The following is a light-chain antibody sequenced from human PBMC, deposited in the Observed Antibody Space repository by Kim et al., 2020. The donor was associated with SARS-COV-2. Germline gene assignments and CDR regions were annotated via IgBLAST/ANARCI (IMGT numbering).Light chain of an antibody. CDR1: QDIRGY. J-gene: IGKJ4*01. CDR2: DSS. Sequence: YRGERATLSCRASQDIRGYLAWYQQKPGQAPRLLIYDSSNRPPAIPARFSGSGSGTDYTLTISSLMPEDFAVYYCQQRFNWPPLTFGGGTKVDIK. CDR3: QQRFNWPPLT. V-gene: IGKV3-11*01.